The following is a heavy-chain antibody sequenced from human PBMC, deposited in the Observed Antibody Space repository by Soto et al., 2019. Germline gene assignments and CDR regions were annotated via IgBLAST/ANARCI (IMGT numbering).Heavy chain of an antibody. V-gene: IGHV3-53*04. CDR3: ARDLTEGNGFTQTTGAGDFDI. J-gene: IGHJ3*02. D-gene: IGHD6-19*01. CDR1: GFTVSSNY. Sequence: EVQLVEAGGGLVQPGGSLRLSCAAYGFTVSSNYMSWVRQAPGKGLEWVSVIYSGGSTYYADSVKGRFTISRHNSKNTLYLQMNSLRAEDTAVYYCARDLTEGNGFTQTTGAGDFDIWCQGTMVTDSS. CDR2: IYSGGST.